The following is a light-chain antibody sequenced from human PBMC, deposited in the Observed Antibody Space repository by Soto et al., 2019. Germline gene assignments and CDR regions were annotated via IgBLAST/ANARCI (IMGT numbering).Light chain of an antibody. CDR1: QSVSRN. V-gene: IGKV3-15*01. CDR2: GAS. Sequence: EILMTQSPSTLSVSPGEGVTLSCRASQSVSRNLAWYQQRPGQAPRLLIYGASTRATGIPASFSGSGSGTEFTLAISSLQSEDFAVYYCQQYNNWHPITFGQGTRLEIK. J-gene: IGKJ5*01. CDR3: QQYNNWHPIT.